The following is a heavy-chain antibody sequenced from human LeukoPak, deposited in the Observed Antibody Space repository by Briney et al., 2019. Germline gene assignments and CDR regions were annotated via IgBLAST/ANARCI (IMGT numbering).Heavy chain of an antibody. CDR3: ARERYGDYEGGFDY. D-gene: IGHD4-17*01. J-gene: IGHJ4*02. CDR1: GITFRNYA. CDR2: ISYDGTNK. V-gene: IGHV3-30-3*01. Sequence: GGSLRLSCAVSGITFRNYAMHWVRQAPGTGLEWVGLISYDGTNKYYVDSVKGRFTISRDNSKNTLYVQMNSLRAEDTAVYYCARERYGDYEGGFDYWGQGTMVTVSS.